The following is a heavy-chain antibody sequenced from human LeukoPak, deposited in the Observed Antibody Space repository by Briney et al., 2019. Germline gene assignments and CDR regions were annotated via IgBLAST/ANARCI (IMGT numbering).Heavy chain of an antibody. CDR3: ARGGAAGYDFWSGYYYNWFDP. D-gene: IGHD3-3*01. Sequence: ASVKVSCKASGYTFTGYYMHWVRQAPGQGLEWMGRINPNSGGTNYAQKFQGRVTMTRDTSISTAYMELSRLRSDDTAVYYCARGGAAGYDFWSGYYYNWFDPWGQGTLVTVSS. CDR1: GYTFTGYY. CDR2: INPNSGGT. V-gene: IGHV1-2*06. J-gene: IGHJ5*02.